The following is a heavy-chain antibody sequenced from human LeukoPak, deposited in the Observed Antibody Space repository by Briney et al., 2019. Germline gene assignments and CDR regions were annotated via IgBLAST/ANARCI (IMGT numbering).Heavy chain of an antibody. CDR2: ISSSGSTI. CDR1: GFTFSDYY. D-gene: IGHD3-9*01. Sequence: AGSLRLSCAASGFTFSDYYMSWIRQAPGKGLEWVSYISSSGSTIYYADSVKGRFTISRDNAKNSLYLQMNSLRAEDTAVYYCARDISYYDILTGYLGGALDYWGQGTLVTVSS. J-gene: IGHJ4*02. CDR3: ARDISYYDILTGYLGGALDY. V-gene: IGHV3-11*01.